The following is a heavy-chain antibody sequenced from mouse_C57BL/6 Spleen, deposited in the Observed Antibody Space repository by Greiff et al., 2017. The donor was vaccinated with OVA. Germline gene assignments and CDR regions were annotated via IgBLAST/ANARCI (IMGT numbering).Heavy chain of an antibody. CDR2: IHPNRGST. CDR3: ATDSSGHFDY. CDR1: GYSFTSCW. V-gene: IGHV1-64*01. Sequence: QVQLQQPGAELVKPGASVTLSCKASGYSFTSCWSHWVKQRPGQGLVGIGMIHPNRGSTTYNAQFKSKATLTVDKSSSTAYMQLSIQTSEYSAVYYCATDSSGHFDYWGQGTTLTVSS. D-gene: IGHD3-2*02. J-gene: IGHJ2*01.